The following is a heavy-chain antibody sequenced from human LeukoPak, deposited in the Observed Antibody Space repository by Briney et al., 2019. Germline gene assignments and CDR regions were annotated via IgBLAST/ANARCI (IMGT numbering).Heavy chain of an antibody. CDR2: ISSGSSYK. CDR1: GITFSSFT. CDR3: ARAAIAAARIYYYMDV. D-gene: IGHD6-13*01. Sequence: GGSLRLSCAASGITFSSFTVNWVRQAPGKGLEWVSSISSGSSYKYYADSVKGRFTISRDNAENSLYLQMNSLRAEDTAVYYCARAAIAAARIYYYMDVWGKGTTVTVSS. J-gene: IGHJ6*03. V-gene: IGHV3-21*01.